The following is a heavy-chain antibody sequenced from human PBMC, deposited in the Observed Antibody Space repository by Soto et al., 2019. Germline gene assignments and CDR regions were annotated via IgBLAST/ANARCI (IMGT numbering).Heavy chain of an antibody. CDR3: ASARPIGP. J-gene: IGHJ5*02. Sequence: HPGGSLRLSCAASGFTVGNYWMSWVRQAPGKGLEWVANIKQVGRESNYADSVKGRFTISTDNAENSLYLQMTSLRAEDTAVYYCASARPIGPWGQGTLVTVSS. CDR2: IKQVGRES. V-gene: IGHV3-7*01. CDR1: GFTVGNYW. D-gene: IGHD2-15*01.